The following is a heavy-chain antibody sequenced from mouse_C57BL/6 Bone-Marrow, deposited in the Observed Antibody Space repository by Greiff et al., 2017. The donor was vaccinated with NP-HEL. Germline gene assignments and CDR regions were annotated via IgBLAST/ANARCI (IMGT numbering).Heavy chain of an antibody. J-gene: IGHJ4*01. CDR1: GYTFTSYW. V-gene: IGHV1-55*01. CDR3: APYDYDFAMDY. CDR2: IYPGSGST. D-gene: IGHD2-4*01. Sequence: VQLQQPGAELVKPGASVKMSCKASGYTFTSYWITWVKQRPGQGLEWIGDIYPGSGSTNYNEKFKSKATLTVDTSSSTAYMQLSSLTSENATVYYCAPYDYDFAMDYWGQGTSVTVSS.